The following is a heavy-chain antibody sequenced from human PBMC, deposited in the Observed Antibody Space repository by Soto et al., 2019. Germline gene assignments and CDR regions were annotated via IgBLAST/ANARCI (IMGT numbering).Heavy chain of an antibody. CDR2: IYYSGST. CDR1: GGSISSSSYY. Sequence: QLQLQESGPGLVKPSETLSLTCTVSGGSISSSSYYWGWLRQPPGKGLEWIGSIYYSGSTYYNPSLKRRVTISVDTSKNQFSLKLSSVTAADTAVYDCAGGHRAVADSFDYWGQGTLVTFSS. J-gene: IGHJ4*02. D-gene: IGHD6-19*01. CDR3: AGGHRAVADSFDY. V-gene: IGHV4-39*01.